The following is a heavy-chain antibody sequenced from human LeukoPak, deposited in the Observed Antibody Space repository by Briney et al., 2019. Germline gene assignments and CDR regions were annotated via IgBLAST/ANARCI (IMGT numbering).Heavy chain of an antibody. Sequence: AGSLRLSCTVSGFTVSSNSMSWGRQAPRKWLEWVSAISGSGGSTYYTDSVKGRFTISRDNSKNTLYLQMNSLRAEDTAVYYCAKVRYCSGVNCYPDDNWGEGTLVTVSS. CDR3: AKVRYCSGVNCYPDDN. J-gene: IGHJ4*02. CDR2: ISGSGGST. D-gene: IGHD2-15*01. CDR1: GFTVSSNS. V-gene: IGHV3-23*01.